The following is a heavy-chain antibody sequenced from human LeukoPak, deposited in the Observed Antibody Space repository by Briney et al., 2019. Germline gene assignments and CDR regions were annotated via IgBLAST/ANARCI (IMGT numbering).Heavy chain of an antibody. CDR1: GFTFSRYS. CDR3: ARDPPLGSCSTISCPHLDY. V-gene: IGHV3-21*01. CDR2: VSSSSSFI. D-gene: IGHD2-2*01. Sequence: GGSLRLSCAASGFTFSRYSMNWVRQAPGKGLEWVSSVSSSSSFIYYADSVKGRFTISRDNAKNSLYLQMNSLRAEDTAVHYCARDPPLGSCSTISCPHLDYWGQGTLVTVSS. J-gene: IGHJ4*02.